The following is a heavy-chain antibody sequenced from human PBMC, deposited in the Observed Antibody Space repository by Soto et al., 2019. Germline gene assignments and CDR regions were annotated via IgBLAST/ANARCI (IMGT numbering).Heavy chain of an antibody. Sequence: EVQLVESGGGLVQPGGSLRLSCAASGFTFRSYWMSWVRQAPGKGLEWVANINQDGSEIYYVDSVEGRFSISRDNAENSLYLQMNSLRAEDMAVYYCARDFHVRLGITYYYYMDVWGTGTTVTVSS. CDR1: GFTFRSYW. CDR2: INQDGSEI. J-gene: IGHJ6*03. D-gene: IGHD7-27*01. V-gene: IGHV3-7*01. CDR3: ARDFHVRLGITYYYYMDV.